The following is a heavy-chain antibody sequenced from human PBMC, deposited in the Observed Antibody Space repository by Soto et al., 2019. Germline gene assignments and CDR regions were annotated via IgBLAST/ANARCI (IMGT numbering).Heavy chain of an antibody. CDR3: ARHVGSGNWFDP. CDR2: IYYSGST. CDR1: GGSISSSSYY. Sequence: QLQLQESGPGLVKPTETLSLTCTVSGGSISSSSYYWGWIRQPPGKGLEWIGSIYYSGSTYYIPSLKSRVTISVDTSKNQFSLKLSSVTAADTAVYYCARHVGSGNWFDPWGQGTLVTVSS. V-gene: IGHV4-39*01. J-gene: IGHJ5*02. D-gene: IGHD3-10*01.